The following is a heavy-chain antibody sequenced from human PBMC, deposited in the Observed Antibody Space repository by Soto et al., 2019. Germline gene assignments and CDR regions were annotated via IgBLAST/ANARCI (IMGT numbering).Heavy chain of an antibody. Sequence: GGSLRLSCAASGFTFSSYGMHWVRQAPGKGLEWVAVIWYDGSNKHYVDSVRGRFTISRDNSKNTLYLQMNSLRAEDTAVYFCARDRRSMNYYDSSGYYFDYWGQGTLVTVSS. V-gene: IGHV3-33*01. J-gene: IGHJ4*02. D-gene: IGHD3-22*01. CDR2: IWYDGSNK. CDR1: GFTFSSYG. CDR3: ARDRRSMNYYDSSGYYFDY.